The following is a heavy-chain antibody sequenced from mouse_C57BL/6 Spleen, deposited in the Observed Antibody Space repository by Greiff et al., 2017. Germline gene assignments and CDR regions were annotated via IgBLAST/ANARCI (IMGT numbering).Heavy chain of an antibody. CDR2: ISNGGGST. CDR1: GFTFSDYY. V-gene: IGHV5-12*01. CDR3: ARHSLRLGFAY. Sequence: EVKLVESGGGLVQPGGSLKLSCAASGFTFSDYYMYWVRQTPEKRLEWVAYISNGGGSTYYPDTVKGRFTISRDNAKNTLYLQMSRLKSEDTAMYYCARHSLRLGFAYWGQGTLVTVSA. J-gene: IGHJ3*01.